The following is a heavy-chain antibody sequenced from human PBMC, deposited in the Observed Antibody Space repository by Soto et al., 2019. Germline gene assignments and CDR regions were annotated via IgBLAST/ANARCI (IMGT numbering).Heavy chain of an antibody. CDR2: IDPSDSYT. CDR3: ARHYVRVGATLGYYYYGMDV. Sequence: GESLKISCKGSGYSFTSYWISWVRQMPGKGLEWMGRIDPSDSYTNYSPSFQGHVTISADKSISTAYLQWSSLKASDTAMYYCARHYVRVGATLGYYYYGMDVWGQGTTVTVS. CDR1: GYSFTSYW. D-gene: IGHD1-26*01. J-gene: IGHJ6*02. V-gene: IGHV5-10-1*01.